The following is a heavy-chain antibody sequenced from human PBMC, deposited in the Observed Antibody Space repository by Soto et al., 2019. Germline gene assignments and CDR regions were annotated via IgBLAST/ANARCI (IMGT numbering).Heavy chain of an antibody. CDR3: ARKHSLDYIRWGLDP. Sequence: ASVKVSCKASGYPFSDNQIHWLRRAPGQGLEWMGRINPKSDDTNYAQKFQGRVAMTRDTSIDTAYLELTGLTSDDTATYYCARKHSLDYIRWGLDPWGQGTLVTVSS. CDR2: INPKSDDT. V-gene: IGHV1-2*02. D-gene: IGHD4-4*01. J-gene: IGHJ5*02. CDR1: GYPFSDNQ.